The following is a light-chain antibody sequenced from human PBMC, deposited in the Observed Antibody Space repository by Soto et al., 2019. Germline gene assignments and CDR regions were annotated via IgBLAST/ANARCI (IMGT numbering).Light chain of an antibody. J-gene: IGKJ2*01. CDR2: LGS. V-gene: IGKV2-28*01. Sequence: DIVMTQSPLYLPVTPGEPASISCRSSQSLLHSNGYKFFDWYLQKPGQSPQLLIYLGSNRASGVHDMFSRSESGTDFTLKISRVEAEDGAVYYCMLVLHTAYTFGQGTKLEIK. CDR1: QSLLHSNGYKF. CDR3: MLVLHTAYT.